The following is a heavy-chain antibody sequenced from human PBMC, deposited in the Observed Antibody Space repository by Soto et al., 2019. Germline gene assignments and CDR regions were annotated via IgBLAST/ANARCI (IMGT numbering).Heavy chain of an antibody. D-gene: IGHD6-13*01. V-gene: IGHV3-53*01. CDR2: IYSGGST. CDR3: ARGPGYSSSRRLY. Sequence: GGSLRLSCAASGFTVSSNYMNWVRQAPGKGLEWVSVIYSGGSTYYADSVKGRFTISRDNSKNTLYLQMNSLRAEDTAVYYCARGPGYSSSRRLYWGQGTLVTVSS. J-gene: IGHJ4*02. CDR1: GFTVSSNY.